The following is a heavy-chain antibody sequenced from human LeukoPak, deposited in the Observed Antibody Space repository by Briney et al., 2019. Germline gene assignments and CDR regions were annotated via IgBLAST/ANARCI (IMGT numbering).Heavy chain of an antibody. CDR2: INHSGST. CDR1: GGSFSGYY. V-gene: IGHV4-34*01. J-gene: IGHJ6*03. CDR3: ARGRVMVRGVRYYMDV. D-gene: IGHD3-10*01. Sequence: PSETLSLTCAVYGGSFSGYYWSWIRQPPGKGLEWIGEINHSGSTNYNPSLKSRVTISVDTSKNQFSLKLSSVTAADMAVYYCARGRVMVRGVRYYMDVWGKGTTVTVSS.